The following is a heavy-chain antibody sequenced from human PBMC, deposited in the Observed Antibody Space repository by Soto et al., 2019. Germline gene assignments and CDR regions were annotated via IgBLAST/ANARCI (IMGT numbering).Heavy chain of an antibody. V-gene: IGHV3-23*01. CDR1: GFTFSSYA. CDR2: ISGSGGST. J-gene: IGHJ4*02. Sequence: GGSLRLSCAASGFTFSSYAMSWVRQAPGKGLEWVSAISGSGGSTYYADSVKGRFTISRDNSKNTLYLQMNSLRAEDTAVYYCVNTGIAAAGTAYFDYWGQGTLVTVSS. CDR3: VNTGIAAAGTAYFDY. D-gene: IGHD6-13*01.